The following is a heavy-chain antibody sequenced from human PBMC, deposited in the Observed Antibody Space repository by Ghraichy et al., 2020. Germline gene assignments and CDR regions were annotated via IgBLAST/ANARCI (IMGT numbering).Heavy chain of an antibody. Sequence: GGSLRLSCAASGFTFNSYWMHWVRQAPGKGLVWVSGINSDGSSKDYADSVKGRCTISRDNAKNTLYLQMNSLRAEDTAVYYCAAFCGGDCGYWGQGTLVTVSS. V-gene: IGHV3-74*01. CDR3: AAFCGGDCGY. CDR2: INSDGSSK. CDR1: GFTFNSYW. J-gene: IGHJ4*02. D-gene: IGHD2-21*02.